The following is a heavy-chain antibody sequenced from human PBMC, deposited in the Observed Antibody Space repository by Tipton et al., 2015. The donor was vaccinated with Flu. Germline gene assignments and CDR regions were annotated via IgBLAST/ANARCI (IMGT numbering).Heavy chain of an antibody. J-gene: IGHJ3*02. V-gene: IGHV4-34*01. CDR1: GGSFSGYF. D-gene: IGHD4/OR15-4a*01. CDR3: ARMVRNYFELGSFDI. Sequence: LVQPSETLSLTCALYGGSFSGYFWSWIRQPPGKGLEWIGEFNHSGSTKYNPSLKSRVTISVDTSKSQLSLKLSSVTAADTAVYYCARMVRNYFELGSFDIWGQGTMVTVSS. CDR2: FNHSGST.